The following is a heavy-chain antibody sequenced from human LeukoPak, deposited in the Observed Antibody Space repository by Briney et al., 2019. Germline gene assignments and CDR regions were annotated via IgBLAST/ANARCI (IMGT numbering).Heavy chain of an antibody. CDR3: ARDPKTGSPDYFDY. CDR1: GFTFINYP. Sequence: PGTSLRLSCVTSGFTFINYPMHWVRQAPGKGLEWVAVIGYDGRFKFHSDSVKGRFTISRDDSKNTLYLQMNSLRPEDTALYYCARDPKTGSPDYFDYWGQGTLVTVST. CDR2: IGYDGRFK. D-gene: IGHD3-10*01. J-gene: IGHJ4*02. V-gene: IGHV3-30*04.